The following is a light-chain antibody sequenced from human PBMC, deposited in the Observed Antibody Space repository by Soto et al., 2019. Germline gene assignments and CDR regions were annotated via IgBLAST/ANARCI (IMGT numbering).Light chain of an antibody. V-gene: IGKV3-15*01. J-gene: IGKJ1*01. CDR3: QQYNKWPLA. CDR2: GAS. CDR1: EGVSSN. Sequence: IVMMQSPATLSVSPGESASLFCRASEGVSSNLAWYQQKPGQAPRLLIYGASTRATGIPARFSGSGSGTEFALSISSLQSEDFAVYYCQQYNKWPLAFGQGTNVEIK.